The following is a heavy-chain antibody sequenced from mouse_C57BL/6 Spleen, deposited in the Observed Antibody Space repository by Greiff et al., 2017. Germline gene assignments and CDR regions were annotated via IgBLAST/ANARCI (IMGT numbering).Heavy chain of an antibody. V-gene: IGHV1-82*01. CDR3: ASSNPFDY. J-gene: IGHJ2*01. D-gene: IGHD2-5*01. CDR2: IYPGDGDT. Sequence: QVQLQQSGPELVKPGASVKISCKASGYAFSSSWMNWVKQRPGKGLEWIGRIYPGDGDTNYNGKFKGKATLTAAKSSSTAYMQLSSLTSEDSAVYFCASSNPFDYWGQGTTLTVSS. CDR1: GYAFSSSW.